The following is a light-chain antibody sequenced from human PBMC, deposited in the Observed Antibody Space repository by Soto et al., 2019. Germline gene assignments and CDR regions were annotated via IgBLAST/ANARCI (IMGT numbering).Light chain of an antibody. J-gene: IGKJ1*01. V-gene: IGKV1-39*01. CDR1: QSISSY. Sequence: IQMTQSPSTLSASVGDRVTITCRASQSISSYLNWYQQKPGKAPKLLIYAASSLQSGVPSRFSGSGSGTDFTLTISSLQPEDFATYYCQQDFSYPRTFGQGTKVDIK. CDR3: QQDFSYPRT. CDR2: AAS.